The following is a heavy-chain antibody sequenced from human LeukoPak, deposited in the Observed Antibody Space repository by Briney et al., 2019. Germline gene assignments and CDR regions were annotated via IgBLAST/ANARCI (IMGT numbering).Heavy chain of an antibody. V-gene: IGHV3-53*01. CDR3: AGQGGNSTAFFDY. D-gene: IGHD4-23*01. Sequence: GGSLRLSCAASGFTVSSNYMSWVRQAPGKGLEWVSVIYSGGSTYYADSVKGRFTISRDNSKNTLYLQMNSLRAEDTTVYYCAGQGGNSTAFFDYWGQGTLVTVSS. CDR1: GFTVSSNY. CDR2: IYSGGST. J-gene: IGHJ4*02.